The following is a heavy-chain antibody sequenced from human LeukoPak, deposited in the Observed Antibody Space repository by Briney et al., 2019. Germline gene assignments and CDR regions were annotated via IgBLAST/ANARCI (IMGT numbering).Heavy chain of an antibody. D-gene: IGHD3-10*01. J-gene: IGHJ5*02. CDR2: IYYSGST. Sequence: KPSETLSLTCTVSGYSISSAYYWGWIRQPPGKGLEWIGNIYYSGSTYYNPSLKSRVTISVDTSKNQFSLKLSSVTAADTAVYYCARVNYGSGSFRDWFDPWGQGTLVTVSS. V-gene: IGHV4-38-2*02. CDR1: GYSISSAYY. CDR3: ARVNYGSGSFRDWFDP.